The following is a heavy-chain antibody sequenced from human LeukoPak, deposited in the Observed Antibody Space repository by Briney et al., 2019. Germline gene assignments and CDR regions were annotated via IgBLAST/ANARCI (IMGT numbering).Heavy chain of an antibody. CDR3: ARDYYYGSGSYSDS. J-gene: IGHJ4*02. CDR2: IRSGGITT. V-gene: IGHV3-48*03. Sequence: GGSLRLSCAASGFTFSSYEMNWVRQAPGKGLEWVSFIRSGGITTYYADSVKGRFTISRDNAKNSLYLQMNSLRAEDTAVYYCARDYYYGSGSYSDSWGQGTLVTVSS. D-gene: IGHD3-10*01. CDR1: GFTFSSYE.